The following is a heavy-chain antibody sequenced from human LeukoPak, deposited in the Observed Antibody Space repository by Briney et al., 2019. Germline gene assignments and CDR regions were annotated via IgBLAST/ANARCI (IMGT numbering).Heavy chain of an antibody. CDR3: ARSGVYGYGWFDP. J-gene: IGHJ5*02. V-gene: IGHV1-8*01. CDR2: MNPNSGNT. CDR1: GYTFTSYD. D-gene: IGHD5-18*01. Sequence: GASVKVSCKASGYTFTSYDINWVRQATGQGLEWMGRMNPNSGNTGYAQKFQGRVTMTRNTSISTAYMVLSSLRSEDTAVYYCARSGVYGYGWFDPWGQGTLVTVSS.